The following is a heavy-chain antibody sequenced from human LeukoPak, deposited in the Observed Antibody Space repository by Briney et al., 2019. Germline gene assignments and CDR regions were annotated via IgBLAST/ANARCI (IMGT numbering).Heavy chain of an antibody. CDR1: GFTFSSYS. Sequence: GGSLRLSCAASGFTFSSYSMNWVRQAPGKGLEWVSYISSSGSTIYYADSVKGRFTISRDAAKNSLYLQMNSLRVEDTAVYHCTRVQAGRSGLMDVWGRGTTVTVSS. D-gene: IGHD2-8*02. CDR3: TRVQAGRSGLMDV. CDR2: ISSSGSTI. J-gene: IGHJ6*02. V-gene: IGHV3-48*01.